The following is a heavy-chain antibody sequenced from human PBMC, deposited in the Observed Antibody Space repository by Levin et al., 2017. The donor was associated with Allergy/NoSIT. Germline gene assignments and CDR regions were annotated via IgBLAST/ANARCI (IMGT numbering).Heavy chain of an antibody. Sequence: GESLKISCAASGFTFSSYAMSWVRQAPGKGLEWVSAISGSGGSTYYADSVKGRFTISRDNSKNTLYLQMNSLRAEDTAVYYCAKGIGGGEIPRYYYGMDVWGQGTTVTVSS. J-gene: IGHJ6*02. CDR1: GFTFSSYA. CDR3: AKGIGGGEIPRYYYGMDV. CDR2: ISGSGGST. D-gene: IGHD2-21*01. V-gene: IGHV3-23*01.